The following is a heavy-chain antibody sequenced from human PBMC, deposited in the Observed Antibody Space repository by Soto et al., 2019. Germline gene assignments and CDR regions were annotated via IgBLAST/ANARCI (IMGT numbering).Heavy chain of an antibody. CDR2: IYPRDSDT. D-gene: IGHD3-22*01. CDR1: GYSFTSYW. CDR3: VRNGFDSSGYYSHFDY. V-gene: IGHV5-51*01. J-gene: IGHJ4*02. Sequence: PGVSLKISCMVSGYSFTSYWIGWVRQMPGKGLEWMGIIYPRDSDTRYNPSFQGQVTISADKSIGTAYLQWSSLKASDTAMYYCVRNGFDSSGYYSHFDYWGQGALVTVSS.